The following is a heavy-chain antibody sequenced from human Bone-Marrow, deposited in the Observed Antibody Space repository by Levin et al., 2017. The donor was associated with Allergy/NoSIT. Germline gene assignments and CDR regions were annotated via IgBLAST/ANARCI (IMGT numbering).Heavy chain of an antibody. J-gene: IGHJ3*02. CDR1: GFTFSSYA. V-gene: IGHV3-30-3*02. Sequence: PGGSLRLSCAASGFTFSSYAMHWVRQAPGKGLEWVAVISYDGSNKYYADSVKGRFTISRDNSKNTLYLQMNSLRAEDTAVYYCAKIAAADNDAFDIWGQGTMVTVSS. CDR2: ISYDGSNK. D-gene: IGHD6-13*01. CDR3: AKIAAADNDAFDI.